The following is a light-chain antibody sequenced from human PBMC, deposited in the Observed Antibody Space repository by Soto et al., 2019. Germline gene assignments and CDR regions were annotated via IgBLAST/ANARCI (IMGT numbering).Light chain of an antibody. Sequence: SVLTQPASVSGSPGQSITISCSGTNSDDGGYNYVSWYQQHPGKAPKLMIYDVSYRPSGISNRFSGSKSDNTASLTFSWLQAEDEADYYCSSYTTSSLYVFGTGTKVTVL. CDR1: NSDDGGYNY. V-gene: IGLV2-14*01. CDR3: SSYTTSSLYV. CDR2: DVS. J-gene: IGLJ1*01.